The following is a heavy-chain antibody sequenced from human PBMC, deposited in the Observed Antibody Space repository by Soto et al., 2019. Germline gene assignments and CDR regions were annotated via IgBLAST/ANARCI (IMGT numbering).Heavy chain of an antibody. J-gene: IGHJ3*02. V-gene: IGHV2-5*02. CDR3: ARSGASSDDAFDI. D-gene: IGHD6-13*01. CDR2: IYWDDDK. Sequence: SGPTLVNPTQTLTLTCSLSGFSVSSNGARVGWIRQPPGKALEWLALIYWDDDKKYNPSLKSRLTITKDTSENQVVLTVTDVDPADTATYYCARSGASSDDAFDIWGQGTMVTVSS. CDR1: GFSVSSNGAR.